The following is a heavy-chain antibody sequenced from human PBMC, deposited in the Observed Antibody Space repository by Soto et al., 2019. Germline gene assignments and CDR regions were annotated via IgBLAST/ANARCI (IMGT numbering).Heavy chain of an antibody. CDR1: GYTFTSYY. V-gene: IGHV1-46*01. CDR3: ASSASGNRAFDY. CDR2: INPSGGST. D-gene: IGHD1-26*01. Sequence: ASVKVSCKASGYTFTSYYMHWVRQAPGQGLEWMGIINPSGGSTSYAQKFQGRVTMTRDTSTSTVYMELSSLRSEDTAVYYCASSASGNRAFDYCGRGTLVTVSS. J-gene: IGHJ4*02.